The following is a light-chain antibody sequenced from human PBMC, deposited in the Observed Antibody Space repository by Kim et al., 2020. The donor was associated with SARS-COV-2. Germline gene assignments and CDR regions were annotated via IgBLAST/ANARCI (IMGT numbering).Light chain of an antibody. Sequence: GQPASISCRSSQSLVYRNVNTYLSWLHQRPGQPPRVLIHYVPKRFSGVPDRFSGRGAGTDFTLEISRVEAEDVGVYYCMQATQLRTFGQGTKLEI. J-gene: IGKJ2*01. CDR2: YVP. CDR1: QSLVYRNVNTY. V-gene: IGKV2-24*01. CDR3: MQATQLRT.